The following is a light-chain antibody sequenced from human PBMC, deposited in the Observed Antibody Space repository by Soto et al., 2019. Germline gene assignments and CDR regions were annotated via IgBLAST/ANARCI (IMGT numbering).Light chain of an antibody. V-gene: IGKV1-39*01. J-gene: IGKJ3*01. Sequence: DIQMTQSPSSLSASVGDRVTITCRASQRISSYLNWFQQKPGKAPKLLIYGASSLQSGVPSRFSGSGSGADFTLTISSLQPEDFATYYCQQRYSTPFTFGPGTNVDI. CDR2: GAS. CDR1: QRISSY. CDR3: QQRYSTPFT.